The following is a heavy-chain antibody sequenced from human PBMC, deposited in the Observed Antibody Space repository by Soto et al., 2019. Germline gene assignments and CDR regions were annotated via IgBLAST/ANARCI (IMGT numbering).Heavy chain of an antibody. D-gene: IGHD3-3*01. CDR3: ARGTPFGVVIIQYWFDP. CDR1: GGTFSSYA. J-gene: IGHJ5*02. CDR2: IIPIFGTA. V-gene: IGHV1-69*13. Sequence: SVKVSCKASGGTFSSYAISWVRQAPGQGLEWMGGIIPIFGTANYAQKFQGRVTITADESTSTAYMELSSLRSEDTAVYYCARGTPFGVVIIQYWFDPWGQGTLVTVSS.